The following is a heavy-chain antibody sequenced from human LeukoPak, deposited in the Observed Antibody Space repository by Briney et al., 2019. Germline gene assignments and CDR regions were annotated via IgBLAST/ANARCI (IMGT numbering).Heavy chain of an antibody. J-gene: IGHJ4*02. Sequence: SETLSLTCTVSGGSISSYYWSWIRQPPGKGLEWIGYIYYSGSTNYNPSLKSRVTISVDTSKNQFSLKLSSVTAADTAVYYCARGGDYYDSSGYPTDDYWGQGTLVTVSS. CDR2: IYYSGST. D-gene: IGHD3-22*01. CDR3: ARGGDYYDSSGYPTDDY. CDR1: GGSISSYY. V-gene: IGHV4-59*12.